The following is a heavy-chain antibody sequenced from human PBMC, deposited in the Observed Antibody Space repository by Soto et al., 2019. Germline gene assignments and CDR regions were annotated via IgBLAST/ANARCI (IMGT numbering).Heavy chain of an antibody. CDR1: GNTFSIYD. J-gene: IGHJ4*02. D-gene: IGHD7-27*01. CDR3: ARGPPNWGFDY. V-gene: IGHV1-8*02. CDR2: MSPNSGDT. Sequence: QVQLVQSGAEVTKPGASVKVSCKASGNTFSIYDINWVRQATGQGLEWMGWMSPNSGDTGYAQKFQGRVTMTRNTSISTAYMELSSLRSEDTAVYYCARGPPNWGFDYWGQGTLVTVSS.